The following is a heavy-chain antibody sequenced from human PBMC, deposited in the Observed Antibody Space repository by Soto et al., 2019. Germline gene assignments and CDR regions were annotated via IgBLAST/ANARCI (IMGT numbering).Heavy chain of an antibody. CDR2: INPNSGGT. J-gene: IGHJ6*02. Sequence: AVQVPSKASGCPFTAYYMHCVRPAPGQGLEWMGWINPNSGGTNYAQKLQGRVTMTRDTSISTAYMELSRLRSGDTAVYYCANFGIRVSGARLHYYYYGMDFWGQGTTVTVSS. CDR1: GCPFTAYY. V-gene: IGHV1-2*02. D-gene: IGHD3-10*01. CDR3: ANFGIRVSGARLHYYYYGMDF.